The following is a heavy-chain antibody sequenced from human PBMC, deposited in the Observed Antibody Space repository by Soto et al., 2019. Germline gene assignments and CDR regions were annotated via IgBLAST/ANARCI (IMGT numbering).Heavy chain of an antibody. V-gene: IGHV3-53*01. CDR3: ARVGYAVTTGGAFDI. CDR2: IYSGGST. CDR1: GFTVSSNY. Sequence: EVQLVESGGGLIQPGGSLRLSCAASGFTVSSNYMSWVRQAPGKGLEWVSVIYSGGSTYYADSVKGRFTISRDNSKNTLYLQMNSLRAEDTAVYYCARVGYAVTTGGAFDIWGLGTMVNVSS. D-gene: IGHD4-17*01. J-gene: IGHJ3*02.